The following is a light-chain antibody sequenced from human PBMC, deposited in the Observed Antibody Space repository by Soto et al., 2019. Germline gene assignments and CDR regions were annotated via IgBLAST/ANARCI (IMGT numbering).Light chain of an antibody. J-gene: IGKJ1*01. CDR1: QGISSY. Sequence: DIQLTQSPSFLSASIGDRVTITCRASQGISSYLAWYQQKPGKAPNLLIYTASTLQGGVPSRFSGSRSGTEFPLTISSLQPEDSATYYCQELSTYPRTFGQGTKVEI. CDR2: TAS. V-gene: IGKV1-9*01. CDR3: QELSTYPRT.